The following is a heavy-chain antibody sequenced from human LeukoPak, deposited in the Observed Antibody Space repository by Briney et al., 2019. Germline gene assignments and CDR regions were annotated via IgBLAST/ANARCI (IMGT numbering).Heavy chain of an antibody. CDR2: INPNSGGT. CDR3: ARDGGLIDY. CDR1: GGTFSSYA. Sequence: ASVKVSCKASGGTFSSYAISWVRQAPGQGLEWMGWINPNSGGTNYAQKFQGRVTMTRDTSISTAYMELSRLRSDDTAVYYCARDGGLIDYWGQGALVTVSS. J-gene: IGHJ4*02. V-gene: IGHV1-2*02. D-gene: IGHD4-23*01.